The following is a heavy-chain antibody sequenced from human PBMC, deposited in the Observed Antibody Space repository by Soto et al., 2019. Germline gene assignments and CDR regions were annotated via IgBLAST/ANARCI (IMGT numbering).Heavy chain of an antibody. J-gene: IGHJ4*02. Sequence: QLQLQESGPGLVKPSETLSLTCTVSGGSISSSSYYWGWIRQPPGKGLEWIGSIYYSGSTYYNPSLKSRVTISVAPAKNPFPLKLTSVPAADTAVYYSASVKPAWLSLDYWGQGTLVTVSS. CDR2: IYYSGST. V-gene: IGHV4-39*01. D-gene: IGHD3-9*01. CDR1: GGSISSSSYY. CDR3: ASVKPAWLSLDY.